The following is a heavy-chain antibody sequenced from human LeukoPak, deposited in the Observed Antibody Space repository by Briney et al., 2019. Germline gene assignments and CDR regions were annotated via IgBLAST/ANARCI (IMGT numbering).Heavy chain of an antibody. J-gene: IGHJ6*02. CDR2: ISSSSSSYI. CDR3: ARDHPTQYDFWSGHYGMDV. D-gene: IGHD3-3*01. V-gene: IGHV3-21*01. Sequence: GGSLRLSCAASGFTFSSYSMNWVRQAPGKGLEWVSSISSSSSSYIYYADSVKGRFTISRDNAKNSLYLQMNSLRAEDTAVYYCARDHPTQYDFWSGHYGMDVWGQGTTVTVSS. CDR1: GFTFSSYS.